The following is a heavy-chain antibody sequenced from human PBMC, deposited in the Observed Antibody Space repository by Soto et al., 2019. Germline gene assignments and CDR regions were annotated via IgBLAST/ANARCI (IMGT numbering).Heavy chain of an antibody. CDR2: ISAYNGNT. Sequence: QVQLVQSGAEVKKPGASVKVSCKASGYTFTSYGISWVRQAPGQGLEWMGWISAYNGNTKYAQKLQGRVTMTTDTATSPAYMELRSRRSDDTAVDYCARDAARGLNDYWGQGTLATVSS. V-gene: IGHV1-18*01. CDR1: GYTFTSYG. J-gene: IGHJ4*02. CDR3: ARDAARGLNDY.